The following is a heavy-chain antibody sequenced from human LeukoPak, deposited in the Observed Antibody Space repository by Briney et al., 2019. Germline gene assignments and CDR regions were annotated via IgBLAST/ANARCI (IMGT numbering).Heavy chain of an antibody. D-gene: IGHD3-16*01. CDR3: AREGRSGRFGAEYLPH. V-gene: IGHV1-46*02. CDR2: INPGGGTT. CDR1: GYTFNNYY. J-gene: IGHJ1*01. Sequence: ASVKVSCKASGYTFNNYYIHWVRQAPGQGLEWMGIINPGGGTTSNAQKFQGRVTMTWDTSTGTVNMELRSLRSEDTAVYYCAREGRSGRFGAEYLPHWGQGTLVTVSS.